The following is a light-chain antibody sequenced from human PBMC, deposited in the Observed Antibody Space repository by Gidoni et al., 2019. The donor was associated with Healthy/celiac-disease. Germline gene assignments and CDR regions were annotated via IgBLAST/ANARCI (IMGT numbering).Light chain of an antibody. V-gene: IGKV3-15*01. J-gene: IGKJ2*01. CDR1: KSVSIN. CDR3: QQYNNWPPYT. CDR2: GES. Sequence: ELVITQSSATLSVSPGESATLSCRSSKSVSINLAWYQQKPGQAPRPLIYGESTRASGIPARFSGSGCGTEFTLTISSLQSEDFAVYYCQQYNNWPPYTFGQGTKLEIK.